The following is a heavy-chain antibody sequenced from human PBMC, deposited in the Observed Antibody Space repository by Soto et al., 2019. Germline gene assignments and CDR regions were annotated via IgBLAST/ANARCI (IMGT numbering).Heavy chain of an antibody. CDR3: ARHPGLGYCTNAVCLYGMDV. J-gene: IGHJ6*02. V-gene: IGHV4-4*07. CDR1: GGSISSYY. D-gene: IGHD2-8*01. CDR2: IYTSGST. Sequence: SETLSRTCTVSGGSISSYYWSWIRQPAGKGLEWIGRIYTSGSTNYNPSLKSRVTMSVDTSKNQFSLKLSSVTAADTAVYYCARHPGLGYCTNAVCLYGMDVWGQGTTVT.